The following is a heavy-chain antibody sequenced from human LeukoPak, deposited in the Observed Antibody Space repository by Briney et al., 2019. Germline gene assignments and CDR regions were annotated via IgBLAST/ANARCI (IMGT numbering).Heavy chain of an antibody. CDR2: IYYSGST. CDR1: GGSISSYY. D-gene: IGHD2-15*01. J-gene: IGHJ4*02. Sequence: PETLSLTCTVSGGSISSYYWSWIRQPPGKGLEWIGYIYYSGSTNYNPSLKSRVTISVDTSKNQFSLKLSSVTAADTAVYYCARHPSRNAAFFDYWGQGTLVTVSS. V-gene: IGHV4-59*08. CDR3: ARHPSRNAAFFDY.